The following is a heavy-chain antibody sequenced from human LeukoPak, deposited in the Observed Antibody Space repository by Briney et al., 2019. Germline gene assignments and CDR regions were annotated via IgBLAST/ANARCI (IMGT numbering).Heavy chain of an antibody. CDR3: TRLDLSSGWTVVGF. J-gene: IGHJ4*02. D-gene: IGHD6-19*01. V-gene: IGHV4-59*08. CDR1: GGSISGYY. CDR2: IYYSGST. Sequence: SETLSLTCTVSGGSISGYYWSWIRQPPGKGLEWIGYIYYSGSTNYNPSLKSRVTISVDTSKNQFSLKLSSETAADTAVYYCTRLDLSSGWTVVGFWGQGTLVTVSS.